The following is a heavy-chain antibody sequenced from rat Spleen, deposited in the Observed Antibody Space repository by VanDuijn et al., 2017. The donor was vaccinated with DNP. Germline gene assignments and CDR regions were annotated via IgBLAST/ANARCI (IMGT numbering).Heavy chain of an antibody. D-gene: IGHD4-1*01. CDR3: SREGLRASDY. CDR1: GFNLNDYW. CDR2: INEDSGTI. V-gene: IGHV4-2*01. J-gene: IGHJ2*01. Sequence: EVQLVESGGGLVQPGRSLKLSCAASGFNLNDYWMGWVRQAPGKGLEWIGEINEDSGTINYTPSLKDKFTISRDNAQNTLYLQMSKLGSEDSAIYYCSREGLRASDYWGQGVLVTVSS.